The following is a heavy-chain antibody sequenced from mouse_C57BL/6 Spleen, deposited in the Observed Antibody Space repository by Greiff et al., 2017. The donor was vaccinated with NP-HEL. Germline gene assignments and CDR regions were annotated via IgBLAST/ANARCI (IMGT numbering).Heavy chain of an antibody. D-gene: IGHD4-1*01. J-gene: IGHJ2*01. CDR2: ISSGSSTI. V-gene: IGHV5-17*01. CDR3: ASTGTCLFDY. CDR1: GFTFSDYG. Sequence: DVHLVESGGGLVKPGGSLKLSCAASGFTFSDYGMHWVRQAPEKGLEWVAYISSGSSTIYYADPVKGRFTISRDNAKNTLYLQMTSLRSEDTAMYYCASTGTCLFDYWGQGTTLTVSS.